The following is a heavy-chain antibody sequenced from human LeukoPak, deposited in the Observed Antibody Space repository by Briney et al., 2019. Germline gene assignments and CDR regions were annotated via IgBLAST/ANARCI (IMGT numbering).Heavy chain of an antibody. J-gene: IGHJ6*02. CDR3: ARGNWSWPRSMDV. Sequence: PSETLSLTCAVYGGSFSGYYWSWIRQPPGKGLEWIGEINHSGSTNYNPSLKSRVTISVDTSKNQFSLKLSSVTAADTAVYYCARGNWSWPRSMDVWGQGTTVTVSS. V-gene: IGHV4-34*01. D-gene: IGHD1-26*01. CDR1: GGSFSGYY. CDR2: INHSGST.